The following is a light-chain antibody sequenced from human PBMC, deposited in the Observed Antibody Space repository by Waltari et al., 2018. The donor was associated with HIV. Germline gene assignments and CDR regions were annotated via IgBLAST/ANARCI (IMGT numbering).Light chain of an antibody. CDR1: SRDVGSYNL. CDR2: EGS. J-gene: IGLJ3*02. V-gene: IGLV2-23*01. CDR3: SSYAGADTWV. Sequence: QSALTQPASVSGSPGQSITIPCSGNSRDVGSYNLVSWFQQHPGKVPKLIIYEGSKRPSGVSDRFSGSKSGRTASLTVSGLQAEDEADYYCSSYAGADTWVFGGGTKLTVL.